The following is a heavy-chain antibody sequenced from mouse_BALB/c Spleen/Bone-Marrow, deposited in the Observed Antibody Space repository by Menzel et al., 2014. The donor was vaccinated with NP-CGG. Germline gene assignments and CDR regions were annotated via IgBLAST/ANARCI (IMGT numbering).Heavy chain of an antibody. Sequence: EVQLQESGGGLVQPGGSRKLSCAASGFTSSSFGMHWVRQAPEKGLEWVAYISSGSSTIFYADTVKGRFTVSRDNPKNTLFLQMTSLRSEDTAMYYCTRGGNWDDFDYWGQGTTLTVSS. CDR1: GFTSSSFG. V-gene: IGHV5-17*02. D-gene: IGHD4-1*01. CDR3: TRGGNWDDFDY. J-gene: IGHJ2*01. CDR2: ISSGSSTI.